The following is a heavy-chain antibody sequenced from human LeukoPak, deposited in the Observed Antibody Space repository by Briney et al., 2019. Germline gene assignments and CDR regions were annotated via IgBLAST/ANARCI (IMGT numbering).Heavy chain of an antibody. Sequence: SQTLSLTCAVSGGSISSGSYSWSWIRQPPGKGLEWIGYIYPRGSTYYNPSLKSRVILSLDKSANQFSLNLSSVTAADTAVYYCAREGGSYRWLDYWGQGTLVTVSS. CDR1: GGSISSGSYS. CDR3: AREGGSYRWLDY. D-gene: IGHD1-26*01. J-gene: IGHJ4*02. V-gene: IGHV4-30-2*01. CDR2: IYPRGST.